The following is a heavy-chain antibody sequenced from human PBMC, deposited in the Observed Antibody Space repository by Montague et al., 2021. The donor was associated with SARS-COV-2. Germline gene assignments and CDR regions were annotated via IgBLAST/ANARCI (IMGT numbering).Heavy chain of an antibody. D-gene: IGHD4/OR15-4a*01. Sequence: SLRLSCAASGFTFSNFDFHWVRQAPGKGLEWLAFITYDGIDTFYADSVKGRFTISRDNSKNSLYLRMNSLTPEDTAVYYCARDRVPSDYGDDFDLWGQGTMVTVSS. CDR1: GFTFSNFD. CDR2: ITYDGIDT. J-gene: IGHJ3*01. V-gene: IGHV3-30*04. CDR3: ARDRVPSDYGDDFDL.